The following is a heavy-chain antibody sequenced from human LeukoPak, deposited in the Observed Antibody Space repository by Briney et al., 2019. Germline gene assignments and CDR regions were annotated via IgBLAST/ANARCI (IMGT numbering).Heavy chain of an antibody. V-gene: IGHV3-30*18. J-gene: IGHJ4*02. CDR2: ISYDGSNK. CDR1: GFTFSSYG. D-gene: IGHD1-26*01. Sequence: PGGSLRLSSAASGFTFSSYGMHWVRQAPGKGLEWVAVISYDGSNKYYADSVKGRFTISRDNSKNTLYLQMNSLRAEDTAVYYCAKPLYSGSYYKVASFDYWGQGTLVTVSS. CDR3: AKPLYSGSYYKVASFDY.